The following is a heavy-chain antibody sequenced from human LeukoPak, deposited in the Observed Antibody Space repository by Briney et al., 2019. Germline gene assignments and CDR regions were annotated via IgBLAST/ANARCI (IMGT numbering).Heavy chain of an antibody. Sequence: GGSLRLSCAASGFTFYDYGMSWVRHAPGGGLEWVSGINWNGGSTGYANSVTGRFTISRDNAKNSLYLQMNSLRAEDTALYHCAREGPGIAVASYYYYYYMDVWGKGTTVTVSS. CDR1: GFTFYDYG. D-gene: IGHD6-19*01. CDR2: INWNGGST. V-gene: IGHV3-20*01. J-gene: IGHJ6*03. CDR3: AREGPGIAVASYYYYYYMDV.